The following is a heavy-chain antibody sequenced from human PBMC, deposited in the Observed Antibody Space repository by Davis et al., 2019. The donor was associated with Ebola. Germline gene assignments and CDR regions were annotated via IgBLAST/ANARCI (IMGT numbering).Heavy chain of an antibody. CDR3: AREGTTVTSGWFDP. J-gene: IGHJ5*02. D-gene: IGHD4-17*01. CDR1: GGSISRSNG. Sequence: MPSETLSLTCAVSGGSISRSNGWSWVRQPPGKGLEWIGEIYLIGSTNYNPSLKSRVTISVDTSKNQFSLKLSSVTAADTAVYYCAREGTTVTSGWFDPWGQGTLVTVSS. CDR2: IYLIGST. V-gene: IGHV4-4*02.